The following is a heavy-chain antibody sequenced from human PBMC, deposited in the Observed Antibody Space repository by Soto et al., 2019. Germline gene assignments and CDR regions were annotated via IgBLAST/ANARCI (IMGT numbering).Heavy chain of an antibody. J-gene: IGHJ4*02. CDR3: SRLVAADIAGAVDFVY. CDR2: IYYSGST. D-gene: IGHD6-13*01. Sequence: QPPGKGLEWIGSIYYSGSTYYNPSLKSRVTISVDTSKNQFSLKLSAVTAADTAVYYFSRLVAADIAGAVDFVYGGQPTLLTVSS. V-gene: IGHV4-39*01.